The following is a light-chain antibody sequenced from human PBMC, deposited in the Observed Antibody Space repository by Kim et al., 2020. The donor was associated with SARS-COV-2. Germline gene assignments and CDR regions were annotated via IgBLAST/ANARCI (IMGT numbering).Light chain of an antibody. CDR2: QVS. J-gene: IGKJ2*01. CDR1: QSLVNRDGNTY. CDR3: LQGTHWPKT. V-gene: IGKV2-30*01. Sequence: QPAAIPCRSSQSLVNRDGNTYLDWLQQRPGQSPRRLIYQVSKRDSGVPDRFSGSGSGTNFTLKISGVEAEDVGVYYCLQGTHWPKTFGQGTKLEI.